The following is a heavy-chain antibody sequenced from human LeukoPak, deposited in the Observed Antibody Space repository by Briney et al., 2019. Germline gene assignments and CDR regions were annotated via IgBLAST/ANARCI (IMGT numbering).Heavy chain of an antibody. D-gene: IGHD2/OR15-2a*01. CDR3: ARDLSINAFDI. V-gene: IGHV4-59*02. CDR1: GASVRSDH. CDR2: MHGSGSP. Sequence: PSETLSLTCSVSGASVRSDHWNWIRQSPGKGLEWIAYMHGSGSPNYNPSLASRLTLSVDTTEDQLSLKLSSVTAADTAVYFCARDLSINAFDIWGPGTLVTVSS. J-gene: IGHJ3*02.